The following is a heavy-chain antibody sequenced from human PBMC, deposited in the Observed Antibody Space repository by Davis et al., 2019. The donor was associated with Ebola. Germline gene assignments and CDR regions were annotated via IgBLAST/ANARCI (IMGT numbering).Heavy chain of an antibody. CDR1: GYTFTTYE. CDR2: MNPNSGDT. D-gene: IGHD2-2*01. CDR3: ARVIKYSASWYWFFDL. V-gene: IGHV1-8*01. Sequence: AASVKVSCKASGYTFTTYEINWVRQATGQGLEWMGWMNPNSGDTGYAQSFQGRVAMTRDTSISTAYMELSSLRSDDTAVYYCARVIKYSASWYWFFDLWGRGTLVTVST. J-gene: IGHJ2*01.